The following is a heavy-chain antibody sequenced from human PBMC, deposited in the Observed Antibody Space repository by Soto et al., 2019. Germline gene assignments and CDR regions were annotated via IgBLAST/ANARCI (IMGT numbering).Heavy chain of an antibody. Sequence: GGSLRLSCGASGFRFSDHYMTWIRQAPGKGLEWVSKISGGGSITYYADSVKGRFTVSRDNAKNSLYLQMNSLRAEDTAVYYCESDPYYYASRCWGQGTRVTVSS. J-gene: IGHJ4*02. D-gene: IGHD3-10*01. CDR3: ESDPYYYASRC. CDR2: ISGGGSIT. CDR1: GFRFSDHY. V-gene: IGHV3-11*01.